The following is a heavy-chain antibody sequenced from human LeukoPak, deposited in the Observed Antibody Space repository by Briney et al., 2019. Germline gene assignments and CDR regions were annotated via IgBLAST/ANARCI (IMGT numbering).Heavy chain of an antibody. V-gene: IGHV3-23*01. CDR2: IYSGGGGST. Sequence: GGSLRLSCAASGFTFSSSAMSWVRQAPGKGLEWVSVIYSGGGGSTYYADSVKGRLIISRDNSKNTLYLQMNSLRAGDTAVYYCTKPLRGWVYLDCWGQGTLVTVSS. CDR3: TKPLRGWVYLDC. CDR1: GFTFSSSA. D-gene: IGHD3-10*01. J-gene: IGHJ4*02.